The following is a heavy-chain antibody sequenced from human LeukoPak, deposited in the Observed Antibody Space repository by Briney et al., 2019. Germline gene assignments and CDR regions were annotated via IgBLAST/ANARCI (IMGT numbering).Heavy chain of an antibody. CDR2: IYSSGDT. Sequence: GGSLRLSSAASGFNVSSNYMSWVRQAPGKGLEWVSVIYSSGDTYYADSVKGRFTISRDNSKNMLYLQMNGLRAEDTAVYYCARVRGVAAAGTGLDYWGQGTLVTVSS. D-gene: IGHD6-13*01. V-gene: IGHV3-53*01. CDR3: ARVRGVAAAGTGLDY. CDR1: GFNVSSNY. J-gene: IGHJ4*02.